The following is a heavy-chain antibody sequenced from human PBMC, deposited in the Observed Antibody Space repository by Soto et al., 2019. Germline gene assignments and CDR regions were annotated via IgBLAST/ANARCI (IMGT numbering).Heavy chain of an antibody. Sequence: GGSLRLSCSASGFTFSSYSMNWVRQAPGKGLEWVSYISSSSSTIYYADSVKGRFTISRDNAKNSLYLQMNSLRAEDTAVYYCARGTLYGDSEYWGQGTLVTVSS. CDR3: ARGTLYGDSEY. V-gene: IGHV3-48*01. CDR1: GFTFSSYS. J-gene: IGHJ4*02. CDR2: ISSSSSTI. D-gene: IGHD4-17*01.